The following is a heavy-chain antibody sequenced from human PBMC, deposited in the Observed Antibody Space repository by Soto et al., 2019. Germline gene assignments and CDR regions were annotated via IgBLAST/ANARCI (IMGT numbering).Heavy chain of an antibody. V-gene: IGHV1-18*01. D-gene: IGHD6-19*01. CDR1: GYAFTSYG. CDR3: ARESAVAALDP. J-gene: IGHJ5*02. CDR2: ISAYNGNT. Sequence: ASVKVFCRASGYAFTSYGISCVRQAPGQGLEWMGWISAYNGNTNYAQKLQGRVTMTTDTSTSTAYMELRSLRSDDTAVYYCARESAVAALDPWGQGTLVTSPQ.